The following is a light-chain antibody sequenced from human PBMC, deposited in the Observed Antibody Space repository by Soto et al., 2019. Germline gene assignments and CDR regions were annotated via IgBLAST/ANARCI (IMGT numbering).Light chain of an antibody. Sequence: QPALAQPASVSRSPGQSITISCTGTSSDGGGYNYVSWYQQHPGKAPKLMIYEVSNRPSGVSNRFSGSKSGNTASLTISGLQAEDEADYYCSSYTSSSTRVFGTGTKVTVL. V-gene: IGLV2-14*01. CDR1: SSDGGGYNY. CDR3: SSYTSSSTRV. J-gene: IGLJ1*01. CDR2: EVS.